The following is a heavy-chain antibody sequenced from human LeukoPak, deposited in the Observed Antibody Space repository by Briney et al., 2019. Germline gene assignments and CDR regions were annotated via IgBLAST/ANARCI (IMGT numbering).Heavy chain of an antibody. Sequence: PGGSLRLSCAASGFTFSSYEMNWVRQAPGKGLEWVSYISSSGSTIYYADSVKGRFTISRDNAKNSLYLQMNSLRAEDTAVYYCARSIESGSYTFDYWGQGTLVTVSS. J-gene: IGHJ4*02. D-gene: IGHD1-26*01. CDR2: ISSSGSTI. CDR1: GFTFSSYE. V-gene: IGHV3-48*03. CDR3: ARSIESGSYTFDY.